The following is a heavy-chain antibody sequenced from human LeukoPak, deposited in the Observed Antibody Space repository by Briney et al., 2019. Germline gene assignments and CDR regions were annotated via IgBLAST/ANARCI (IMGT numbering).Heavy chain of an antibody. CDR1: GFTFSSYD. D-gene: IGHD3-16*01. Sequence: GGSLRLSCAASGFTFSSYDMSWVRQAPGKGLEWVSGISGSGSSTYYADSVKGRFTISRDNSKNTLYLQMKSLRAEDTALYYCAKEDAPLGGRPKNWGQGTLVTVSS. CDR2: ISGSGSST. J-gene: IGHJ4*02. CDR3: AKEDAPLGGRPKN. V-gene: IGHV3-23*01.